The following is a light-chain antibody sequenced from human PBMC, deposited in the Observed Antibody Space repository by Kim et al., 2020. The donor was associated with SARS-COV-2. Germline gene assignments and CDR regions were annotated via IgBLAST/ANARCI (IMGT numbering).Light chain of an antibody. V-gene: IGLV10-54*01. Sequence: QTATLPCPGNSNNVGNQGAAWLQQHQGHPPKLLSYRNNNRPSGISERLSASRSGNTASLTITGLQPEDEADYYCSAWDSSLSNWVFGGGTQLTVL. CDR2: RNN. CDR1: SNNVGNQG. CDR3: SAWDSSLSNWV. J-gene: IGLJ3*02.